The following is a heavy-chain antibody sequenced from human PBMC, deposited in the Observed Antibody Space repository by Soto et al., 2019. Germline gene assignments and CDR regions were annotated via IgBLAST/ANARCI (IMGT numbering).Heavy chain of an antibody. CDR2: IYYSGST. CDR3: ARMAAGDFWSGNYHDQDY. J-gene: IGHJ4*02. D-gene: IGHD3-3*01. V-gene: IGHV4-59*12. Sequence: SETLSLTCTVSGGSISNYYWTWIRQSPGKGLEWIGYIYYSGSTNYNPSLESRVTISVDTSKNQFSLKLNSVTAADTAVYYCARMAAGDFWSGNYHDQDYWGQGTLVTVSS. CDR1: GGSISNYY.